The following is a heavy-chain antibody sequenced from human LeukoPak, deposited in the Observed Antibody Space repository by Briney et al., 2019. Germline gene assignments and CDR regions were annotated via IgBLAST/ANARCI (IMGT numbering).Heavy chain of an antibody. Sequence: ASVKVSCTASGYTFTSYFMHWVRQAPGQGLEWMGRINPSSGSTSYAQKFQGRVTMTRDTSTSTVYMDLSSLRSEDTAVYYCARDRNANDYWGQGTLVTVSS. CDR3: ARDRNANDY. D-gene: IGHD4-11*01. J-gene: IGHJ4*02. CDR1: GYTFTSYF. CDR2: INPSSGST. V-gene: IGHV1-46*01.